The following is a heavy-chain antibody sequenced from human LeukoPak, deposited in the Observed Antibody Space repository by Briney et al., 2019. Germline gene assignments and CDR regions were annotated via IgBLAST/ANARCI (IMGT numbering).Heavy chain of an antibody. CDR2: INPNSGGT. Sequence: ASVKVSCKASGYTFTGYYMHWVRQAPGQGLEWMGWINPNSGGTNYAQTFQGRVTMTRDTSISTAYMELSRLRSDDTAVYYCARGGGGWFDAFDIWGRGTMVTVSS. V-gene: IGHV1-2*02. CDR3: ARGGGGWFDAFDI. J-gene: IGHJ3*02. CDR1: GYTFTGYY. D-gene: IGHD6-19*01.